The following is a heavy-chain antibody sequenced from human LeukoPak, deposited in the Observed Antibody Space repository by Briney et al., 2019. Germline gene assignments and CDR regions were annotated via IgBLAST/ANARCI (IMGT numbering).Heavy chain of an antibody. CDR1: GYTLTELS. V-gene: IGHV1-24*01. CDR3: ATVRYCSSTSCYFDWFDP. Sequence: ASVKVSCKVSGYTLTELSMHWVRQAPGKGPEWMGGFDPEDGETIYAQKFQGRVTMTEDTSTDTAYMELSSLRSEDTAVYYCATVRYCSSTSCYFDWFDPWGQGTLVTVSS. D-gene: IGHD2-2*01. CDR2: FDPEDGET. J-gene: IGHJ5*02.